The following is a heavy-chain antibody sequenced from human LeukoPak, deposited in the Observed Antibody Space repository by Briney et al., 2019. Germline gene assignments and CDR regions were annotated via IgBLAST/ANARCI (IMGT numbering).Heavy chain of an antibody. J-gene: IGHJ4*02. CDR1: GGSISSSSYY. V-gene: IGHV4-39*07. D-gene: IGHD1-26*01. CDR2: IYYSGST. Sequence: PSETLSLTCTVSGGSISSSSYYWGWIRQPPGKGLEWIGSIYYSGSTYYNPSLKSRVTISVDTSKNQFSLKLSSVTAADTAVYYCARLGRRGSYYDYWGQGTLVTVSS. CDR3: ARLGRRGSYYDY.